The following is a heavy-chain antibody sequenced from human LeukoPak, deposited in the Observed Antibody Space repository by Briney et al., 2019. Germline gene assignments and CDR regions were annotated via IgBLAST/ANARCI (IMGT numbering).Heavy chain of an antibody. D-gene: IGHD2-2*01. V-gene: IGHV1-18*01. J-gene: IGHJ1*01. Sequence: GASVKVSCKASGYTFTSYGLSWVRQAAGQGLEWMGWISAYNGNTNYAQKLQGRVTMTTDTSTSTAYMELRSLRSDDTAVYYCARVPAGYYAPFQHWGQGTLVTVSS. CDR3: ARVPAGYYAPFQH. CDR2: ISAYNGNT. CDR1: GYTFTSYG.